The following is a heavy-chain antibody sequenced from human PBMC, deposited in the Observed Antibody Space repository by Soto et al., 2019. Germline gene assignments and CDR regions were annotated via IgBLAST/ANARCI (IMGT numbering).Heavy chain of an antibody. D-gene: IGHD3-22*01. V-gene: IGHV4-31*03. Sequence: QVQLQESGPGLVKPSQTLSLTCTVSGGSISSGGYYWSWIRQHPGKGLEWIGYIYYSGSTYYNPTLKSRVTISVDTSKNQFSLKLSSVTAADTSVYYCARIRLGRQSSGYYLDAFDIWGQGTMVTVSS. CDR2: IYYSGST. CDR3: ARIRLGRQSSGYYLDAFDI. CDR1: GGSISSGGYY. J-gene: IGHJ3*02.